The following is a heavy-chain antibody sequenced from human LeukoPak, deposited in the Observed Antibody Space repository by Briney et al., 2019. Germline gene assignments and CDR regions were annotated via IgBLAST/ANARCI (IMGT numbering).Heavy chain of an antibody. J-gene: IGHJ4*02. CDR2: IESDGGRT. CDR1: GFTFSHYW. Sequence: PGGSLRLSCAASGFTFSHYWMHWVRQAPGKGLVWVSRIESDGGRTDYADSLKGRFTIPRDNAKNTLYLEMNSLRAEDTAVYYCARVGHCSSTACFIDYWGQGTLVTVSS. CDR3: ARVGHCSSTACFIDY. D-gene: IGHD2-2*01. V-gene: IGHV3-74*01.